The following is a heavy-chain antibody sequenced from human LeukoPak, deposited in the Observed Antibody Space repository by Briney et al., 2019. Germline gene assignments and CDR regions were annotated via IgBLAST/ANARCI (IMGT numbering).Heavy chain of an antibody. CDR1: GFTFDDYA. D-gene: IGHD3-16*01. CDR3: AKDYIWGSLHPYHFDY. Sequence: PGGSLRLSCAASGFTFDDYAMHWVRQAPGKGLEWVSGISWKSDRIGYADSVKGRFTISRDNSKNTLYLQMNSLRAEDTAVFYCAKDYIWGSLHPYHFDYWGQGTLVTVSS. V-gene: IGHV3-9*01. J-gene: IGHJ4*02. CDR2: ISWKSDRI.